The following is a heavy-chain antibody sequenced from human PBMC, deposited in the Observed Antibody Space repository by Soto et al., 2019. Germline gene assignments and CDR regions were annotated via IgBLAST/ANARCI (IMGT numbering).Heavy chain of an antibody. J-gene: IGHJ6*03. D-gene: IGHD2-21*01. CDR3: ARGNIGLNGAIFHMDV. V-gene: IGHV1-3*01. CDR2: INAGNGNT. CDR1: GYTFTSYA. Sequence: ASVKVSCKASGYTFTSYAMHWVRQAPGQRLEWMGWINAGNGNTKYSQKLQGRVTMTRDTSASTAYMELRSLRSDDTAVYHCARGNIGLNGAIFHMDVWGKGTTVTVSS.